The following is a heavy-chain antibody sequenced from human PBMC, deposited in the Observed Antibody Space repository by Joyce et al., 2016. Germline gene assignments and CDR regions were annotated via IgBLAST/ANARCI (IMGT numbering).Heavy chain of an antibody. D-gene: IGHD2-15*01. CDR3: ARDRVAGYCSGGSCYGAVDI. J-gene: IGHJ3*02. Sequence: QVQLVQSGAEVKKPGASVKVSCKASGYTFTSYYMHGVRQAPGQGLEWMGIINASGGRTTYAQKVHGRVTMTRDTSTNTFYMELSSLRAEDTAVHYCARDRVAGYCSGGSCYGAVDIWGQGTRVTVSS. CDR1: GYTFTSYY. V-gene: IGHV1-46*01. CDR2: INASGGRT.